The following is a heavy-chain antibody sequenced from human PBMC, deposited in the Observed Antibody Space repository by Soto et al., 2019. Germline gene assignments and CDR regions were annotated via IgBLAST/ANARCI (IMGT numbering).Heavy chain of an antibody. CDR2: IWYDGSNK. CDR3: ARGGVVAANFDY. V-gene: IGHV3-33*01. Sequence: QLQLVESGGGVVQPGRSLRLSCAASGFTFSNYGMHWLRQTPVTGLEWLAVIWYDGSNKHYADSVKGRFTISRDNSKNTLYLDVNSLTVEDTAVYYCARGGVVAANFDYWGQGTLVTVSS. J-gene: IGHJ4*02. CDR1: GFTFSNYG. D-gene: IGHD2-15*01.